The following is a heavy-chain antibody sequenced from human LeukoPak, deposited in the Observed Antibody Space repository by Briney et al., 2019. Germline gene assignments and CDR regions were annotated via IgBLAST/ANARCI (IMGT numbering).Heavy chain of an antibody. D-gene: IGHD3-22*01. CDR1: GFTFSSYW. J-gene: IGHJ6*03. Sequence: PGGSLRLSCAASGFTFSSYWMSWVRQAPGKGLEWVANIKQDGSEKYYVDSVKGRFTISRDNAKNSLYLQMNSLRAEDTAVYYCAREDSSGYVSYYCYYMDVWGKGTTVTVSS. CDR3: AREDSSGYVSYYCYYMDV. V-gene: IGHV3-7*01. CDR2: IKQDGSEK.